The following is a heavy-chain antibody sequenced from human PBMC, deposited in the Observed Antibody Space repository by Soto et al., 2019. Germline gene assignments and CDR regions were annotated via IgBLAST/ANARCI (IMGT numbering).Heavy chain of an antibody. V-gene: IGHV3-30*18. CDR2: ISYDGSNK. J-gene: IGHJ4*02. Sequence: GGSLRLSCAASGFTFSSYGMHWVRQAPGKGLEWVAVISYDGSNKYYADSVKGRFTISRDNSKNTLYLQMNSLRAEDTAVHYCAKGREYSYGLEPTHDYWGQGTLVTVSS. CDR3: AKGREYSYGLEPTHDY. CDR1: GFTFSSYG. D-gene: IGHD5-18*01.